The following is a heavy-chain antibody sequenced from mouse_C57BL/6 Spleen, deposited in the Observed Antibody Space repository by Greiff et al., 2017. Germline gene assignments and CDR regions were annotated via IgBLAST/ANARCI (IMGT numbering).Heavy chain of an antibody. CDR3: ARGVGRRYFDV. V-gene: IGHV1-63*01. D-gene: IGHD4-1*01. CDR2: IYPGGGYT. J-gene: IGHJ1*03. Sequence: QVQLQQSGAELVRPGTSVKMSCKASGYTFTNYWIGWAKQRPGHGLEWIGDIYPGGGYTNYNEKFKGKATLTADKSSSTAYMQFSSLTSEDSAIYYCARGVGRRYFDVWGTGTTVTVSS. CDR1: GYTFTNYW.